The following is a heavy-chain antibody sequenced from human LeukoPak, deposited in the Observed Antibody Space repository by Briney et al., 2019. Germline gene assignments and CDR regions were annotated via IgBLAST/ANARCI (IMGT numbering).Heavy chain of an antibody. J-gene: IGHJ4*02. Sequence: GGSLRLSCAASGFTFSNAWMSWVRQAPGKGLEWVANIKQDGSEKYYADSVKGRFTISRDNAKNSLYLQMNSLRAEDTALYYCAKAGGLLWGQGTLVTVSS. CDR3: AKAGGLL. V-gene: IGHV3-7*03. CDR1: GFTFSNAW. D-gene: IGHD3-16*01. CDR2: IKQDGSEK.